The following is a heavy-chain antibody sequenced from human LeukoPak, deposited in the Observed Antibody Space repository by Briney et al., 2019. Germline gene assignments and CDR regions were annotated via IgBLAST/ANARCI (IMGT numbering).Heavy chain of an antibody. J-gene: IGHJ3*02. D-gene: IGHD2-2*01. CDR1: GFTFDDYG. V-gene: IGHV3-20*04. CDR3: ARVGDCSSTSCSTGAFDI. Sequence: GGSLRLSCAASGFTFDDYGMSWVRQAPGKGLEWVSGINWNGGSTGYADSVKGRFTISRDNAKNSLYLQMNSLRAEDTASYYCARVGDCSSTSCSTGAFDIWGQGTMVTVSS. CDR2: INWNGGST.